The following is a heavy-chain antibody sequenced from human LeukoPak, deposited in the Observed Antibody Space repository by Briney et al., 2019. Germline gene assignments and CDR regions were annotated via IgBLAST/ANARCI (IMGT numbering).Heavy chain of an antibody. Sequence: AXVXXXCKASGYTFTNYGITWVRQAPGQGLEXMGWISAYNGNKKNAQKLQDRVTMTTDTSTSTAYMELRSLRSDDTAVYYCARGEQLEPFAFDYWGQGTLVTVSS. CDR3: ARGEQLEPFAFDY. V-gene: IGHV1-18*01. CDR2: ISAYNGNK. J-gene: IGHJ4*02. CDR1: GYTFTNYG. D-gene: IGHD6-6*01.